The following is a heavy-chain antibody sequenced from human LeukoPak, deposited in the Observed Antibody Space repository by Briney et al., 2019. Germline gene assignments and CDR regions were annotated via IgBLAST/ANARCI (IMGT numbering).Heavy chain of an antibody. Sequence: ASVKVSCKASGYTFTSYGITWVRQAPGQGLEWMGWISGYNGNTGYAQNLQGRVTMTTDTSTSTAYMELRSLSSDDTAVYYCARVGPYDFWSGYYPGWAYYYMDVWGKGTTVTVSS. J-gene: IGHJ6*03. V-gene: IGHV1-18*01. D-gene: IGHD3-3*01. CDR2: ISGYNGNT. CDR3: ARVGPYDFWSGYYPGWAYYYMDV. CDR1: GYTFTSYG.